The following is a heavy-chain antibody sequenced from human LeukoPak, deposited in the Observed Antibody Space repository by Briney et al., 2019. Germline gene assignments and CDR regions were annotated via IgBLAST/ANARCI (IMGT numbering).Heavy chain of an antibody. CDR2: IYTSGST. CDR1: GGSISSGSYY. D-gene: IGHD6-19*01. J-gene: IGHJ4*02. Sequence: PSQTLSLTCTVSGGSISSGSYYWSWIRQPAGKGLEWIGRIYTSGSTNYNPSLKSRVTISVDTSKNQFSLKLSSVTAADTAVHYCARPDSSGSFDYWGQGTLVTVSS. CDR3: ARPDSSGSFDY. V-gene: IGHV4-61*02.